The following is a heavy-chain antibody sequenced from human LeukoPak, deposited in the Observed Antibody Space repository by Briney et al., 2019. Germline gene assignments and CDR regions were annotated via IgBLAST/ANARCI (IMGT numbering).Heavy chain of an antibody. Sequence: PGGSLRLSCAASGFTFSSYAMNWVRQAPGKGLEWVSSISGSGDRTYYADSVNGRFTISRDNSKNTLYPQMNSLRAEDTAICYCAKGGPYSSSWGGKFDHWGQGTLVTVSS. CDR1: GFTFSSYA. CDR2: ISGSGDRT. CDR3: AKGGPYSSSWGGKFDH. D-gene: IGHD6-13*01. J-gene: IGHJ4*02. V-gene: IGHV3-23*01.